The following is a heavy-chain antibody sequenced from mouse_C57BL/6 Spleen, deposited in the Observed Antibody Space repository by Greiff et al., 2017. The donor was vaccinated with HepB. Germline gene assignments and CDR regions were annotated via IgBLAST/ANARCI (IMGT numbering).Heavy chain of an antibody. V-gene: IGHV1-76*01. Sequence: VQLQQSGAELVRPGASVKLSCKASGYTFTDYYINWVKQRPGQGLEWIARIYPGSGNTYYNEKFKGKATLTAEKSSSTAYMQLSSLTSEDSAVYFCARSRTGTAFAYWGQGTLVTVSA. J-gene: IGHJ3*01. CDR1: GYTFTDYY. D-gene: IGHD4-1*01. CDR2: IYPGSGNT. CDR3: ARSRTGTAFAY.